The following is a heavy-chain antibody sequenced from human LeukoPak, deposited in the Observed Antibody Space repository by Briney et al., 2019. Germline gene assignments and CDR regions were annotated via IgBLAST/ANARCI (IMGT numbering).Heavy chain of an antibody. V-gene: IGHV3-11*04. CDR1: GFTFSDYY. J-gene: IGHJ1*01. Sequence: GGSLRLSCAASGFTFSDYYMSWIRQAPGKGLEWVSYISSSGSTIYYADSVKGRFTISRDNAKNSLYLQMNSLRAEDTAVYYCARIYCSSTSCYNYFQHWGRGTLVTVSS. CDR2: ISSSGSTI. D-gene: IGHD2-2*02. CDR3: ARIYCSSTSCYNYFQH.